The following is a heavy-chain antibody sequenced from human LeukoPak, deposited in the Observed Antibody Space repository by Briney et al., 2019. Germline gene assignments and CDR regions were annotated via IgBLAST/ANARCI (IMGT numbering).Heavy chain of an antibody. J-gene: IGHJ4*02. CDR3: AKRADILTGYYNI. CDR2: VIPIFGTS. Sequence: ASVKVSCKASGYTFTGYYMHWVRQAPGQGLEWMGGVIPIFGTSNYAQKFRGRFTITADESTGTVYMELRSLRSDDTAVYYCAKRADILTGYYNIWGQGTLVTVSS. CDR1: GYTFTGYY. V-gene: IGHV1-69*13. D-gene: IGHD3-9*01.